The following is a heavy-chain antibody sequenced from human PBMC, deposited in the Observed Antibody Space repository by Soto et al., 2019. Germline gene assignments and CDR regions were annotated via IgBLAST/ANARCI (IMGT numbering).Heavy chain of an antibody. CDR2: IYYSGST. CDR3: ARHSPGGHRSIVVVPAAIRGVNWFDP. D-gene: IGHD2-2*01. V-gene: IGHV4-39*01. Sequence: SETLSLTCTVSGGSISSSSYYWGWIRQPPGKGLEWIGSIYYSGSTYYNPSLKSRVTISVDTSKNQFSLKLSSVTAADTAVYYCARHSPGGHRSIVVVPAAIRGVNWFDPWGQGTLVTVSS. J-gene: IGHJ5*02. CDR1: GGSISSSSYY.